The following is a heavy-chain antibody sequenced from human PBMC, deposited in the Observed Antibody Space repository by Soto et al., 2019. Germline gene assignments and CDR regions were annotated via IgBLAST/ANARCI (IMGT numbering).Heavy chain of an antibody. CDR2: ISAYNGNT. V-gene: IGHV1-18*01. D-gene: IGHD3-9*01. J-gene: IGHJ3*02. CDR1: GYTFTSYG. Sequence: ASVKVSCKASGYTFTSYGISWVRQAPGQGLEWIGWISAYNGNTNYAQKLQGRVTMTTDTSTSTAYMELRSLRSDDTAVYYCARGQSNVLRYFDWLFTDAFDIWGQGTMVTVSS. CDR3: ARGQSNVLRYFDWLFTDAFDI.